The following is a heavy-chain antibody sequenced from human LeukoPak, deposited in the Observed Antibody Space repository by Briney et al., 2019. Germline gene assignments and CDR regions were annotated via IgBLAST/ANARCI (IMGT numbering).Heavy chain of an antibody. D-gene: IGHD3-22*01. Sequence: SVKVSCKASGGTFSIYAISWVRQAPGPGLEWMGGNIPIFGTANYAQKFQGRVTITTDESTSTAYMELSSLRSEDTAVYYCARVSNDSSPYYYYYMDVWGKGTTVTVSS. J-gene: IGHJ6*03. CDR2: NIPIFGTA. CDR3: ARVSNDSSPYYYYYMDV. CDR1: GGTFSIYA. V-gene: IGHV1-69*05.